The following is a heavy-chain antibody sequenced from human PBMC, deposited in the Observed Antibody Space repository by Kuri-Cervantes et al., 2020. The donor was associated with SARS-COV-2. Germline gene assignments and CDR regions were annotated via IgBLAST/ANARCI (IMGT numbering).Heavy chain of an antibody. V-gene: IGHV1-18*01. D-gene: IGHD3-22*01. J-gene: IGHJ4*02. CDR1: GYTFTSYD. CDR2: MNPNSGNT. CDR3: ARDAGYYDSSGYRYYFDY. Sequence: ASVKVSCKASGYTFTSYDINWVRQATGQGLEWMRWMNPNSGNTNYAQKLQGRVTMTTDTSTSTAYMELRSLRSDDTAVYYCARDAGYYDSSGYRYYFDYWGQGTLVTVSS.